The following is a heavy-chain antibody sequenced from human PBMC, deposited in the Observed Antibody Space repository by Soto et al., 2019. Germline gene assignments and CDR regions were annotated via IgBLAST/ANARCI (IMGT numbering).Heavy chain of an antibody. V-gene: IGHV1-69*01. CDR3: AGIVVVVAATNNYYYYGMDV. D-gene: IGHD2-15*01. J-gene: IGHJ6*02. CDR2: IIPIFGTA. Sequence: QAPGQGLEWMGGIIPIFGTANYAQKFQGRVTITADESTSTAYMELCSLISEDTAVYYCAGIVVVVAATNNYYYYGMDVWGQGTTVTVSS.